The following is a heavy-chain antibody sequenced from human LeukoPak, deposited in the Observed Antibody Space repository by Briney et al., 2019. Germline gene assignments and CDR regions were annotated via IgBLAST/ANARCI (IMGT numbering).Heavy chain of an antibody. D-gene: IGHD6-25*01. CDR1: GGSFSGYY. V-gene: IGHV4-34*01. Sequence: SETLSLTCAVYGGSFSGYYWSWIRQPPGEGLEWIGEINHSGSTNYNPSLKSRVTISVDTSKNQFSLKLSSVTAADTAVYFCASGSNIAAIRYFDLWGRGTLVTVSS. J-gene: IGHJ2*01. CDR2: INHSGST. CDR3: ASGSNIAAIRYFDL.